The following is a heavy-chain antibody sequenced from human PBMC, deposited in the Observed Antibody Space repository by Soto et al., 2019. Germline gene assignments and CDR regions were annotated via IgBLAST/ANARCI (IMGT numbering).Heavy chain of an antibody. CDR1: GFPFSNAW. Sequence: GGSLRLSCAASGFPFSNAWINWVRQVPGKGLEWVGRVKSKTDGGSSDYTAPVKDRFAVSRDDSKNIVYLQMNSLKIEDTGVYYCTTDSRTTLPEIRFDYWGHGTQVTVSS. CDR3: TTDSRTTLPEIRFDY. J-gene: IGHJ4*01. CDR2: VKSKTDGGSS. D-gene: IGHD1-26*01. V-gene: IGHV3-15*07.